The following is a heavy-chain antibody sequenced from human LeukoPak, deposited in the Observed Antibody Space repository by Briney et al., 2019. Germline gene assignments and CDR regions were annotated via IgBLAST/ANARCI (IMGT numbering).Heavy chain of an antibody. Sequence: GGSLRLSCAVSGFTFSSYDMSWVRQAPGKGLEWVSAISGSGASTYYADSVKGRFTISRDNSKSTLYLQMNSLRAEDTAVYYCAKDPHYDILTGRFDYWGQGTLVTVSS. CDR2: ISGSGAST. CDR3: AKDPHYDILTGRFDY. J-gene: IGHJ4*02. CDR1: GFTFSSYD. D-gene: IGHD3-9*01. V-gene: IGHV3-23*01.